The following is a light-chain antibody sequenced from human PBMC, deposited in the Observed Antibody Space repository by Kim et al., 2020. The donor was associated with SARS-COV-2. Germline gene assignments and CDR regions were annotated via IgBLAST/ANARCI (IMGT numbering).Light chain of an antibody. J-gene: IGKJ4*01. V-gene: IGKV3-11*01. Sequence: EIVLTQSPATLSLSPGERATLSCRASQSVSSHLAWYLQKPGQAPRLLIYDASNRATGIPARFSGSGSGTDFTLTISSLEPEDFAVYYCQQRSNWPPGLTFGGGTKVDIK. CDR3: QQRSNWPPGLT. CDR2: DAS. CDR1: QSVSSH.